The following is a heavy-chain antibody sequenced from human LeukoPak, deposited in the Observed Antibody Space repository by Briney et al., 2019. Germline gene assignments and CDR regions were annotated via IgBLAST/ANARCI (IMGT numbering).Heavy chain of an antibody. CDR2: ISASGGSA. CDR1: GFTFCSYA. Sequence: GGSLRLSCAASGFTFCSYAMSWVRHATGKGLERVSAISASGGSAYYADSVKGRFTISRDNSKNTLCLQMNSLRTEDTAVYYCAKVQGRLDYWGQATLVTVSS. J-gene: IGHJ4*02. CDR3: AKVQGRLDY. V-gene: IGHV3-23*01. D-gene: IGHD1-26*01.